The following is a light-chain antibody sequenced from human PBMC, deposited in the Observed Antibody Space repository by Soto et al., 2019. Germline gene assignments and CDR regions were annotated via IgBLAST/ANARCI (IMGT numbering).Light chain of an antibody. CDR1: QSISTW. J-gene: IGKJ2*01. Sequence: DIQMTQSPSTLSASVGDRVTITCRASQSISTWLAWYQQKPGKAPKLLIYKASSLRNGVPSRFSGSGSGTEFTLTLYSLQADDFASYYCPQDNGYPHPFGPGTKLEIK. CDR3: PQDNGYPHP. CDR2: KAS. V-gene: IGKV1-5*03.